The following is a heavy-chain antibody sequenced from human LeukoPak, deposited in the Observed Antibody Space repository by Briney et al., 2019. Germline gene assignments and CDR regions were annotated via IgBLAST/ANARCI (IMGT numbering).Heavy chain of an antibody. CDR1: GYTFTSYD. D-gene: IGHD3-10*01. V-gene: IGHV1-8*01. Sequence: ASVKVSCKASGYTFTSYDINWVRQATGQGLEWMGWMNPNSGNTGYAQKFQGRVTMTRNTSISTAYMELSSLRSEDTAVYYCARGRITMVRAHDGDWGQGTLVTVSS. J-gene: IGHJ4*02. CDR2: MNPNSGNT. CDR3: ARGRITMVRAHDGD.